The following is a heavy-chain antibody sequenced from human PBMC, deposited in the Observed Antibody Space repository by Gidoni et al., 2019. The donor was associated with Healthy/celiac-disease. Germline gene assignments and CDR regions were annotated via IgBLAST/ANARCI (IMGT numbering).Heavy chain of an antibody. J-gene: IGHJ3*02. CDR3: ARGHTMPYDAFDI. CDR2: IKQDGSEK. Sequence: EVQLVESGGGLVQPGGSLRLSCAASGFTFSSYWMSWVRQAPGKGLEWVANIKQDGSEKYYVDSVKGRFTISRDNAKNSLYLQMNSLRAEDTAVYYCARGHTMPYDAFDIWGQGTMVTVSS. D-gene: IGHD2-2*01. V-gene: IGHV3-7*03. CDR1: GFTFSSYW.